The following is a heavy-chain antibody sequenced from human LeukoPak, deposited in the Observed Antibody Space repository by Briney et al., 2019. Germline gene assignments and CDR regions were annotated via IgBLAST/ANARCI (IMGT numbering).Heavy chain of an antibody. V-gene: IGHV1-2*04. D-gene: IGHD2-15*01. CDR1: GYTFTGYY. J-gene: IGHJ3*02. CDR2: INPNSGGT. CDR3: ARAGDIVVVVAATHGAFDI. Sequence: GASVKVSCKASGYTFTGYYMHWVRQAPGQGLEWMGWINPNSGGTNYAQKFQGWVTMTRDTSISTAYMELSRLRSEDTAVYYCARAGDIVVVVAATHGAFDIWGQGTMVTVSS.